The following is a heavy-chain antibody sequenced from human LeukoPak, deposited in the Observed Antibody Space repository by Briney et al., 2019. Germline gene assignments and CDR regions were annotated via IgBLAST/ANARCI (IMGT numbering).Heavy chain of an antibody. Sequence: ASVKVSCKASGGTFSSYAISWVRQAPGQGLEWMGGIIPIFGTANYAQKFQGRVTITRNTSISTAYMELSSLRSEDTAVYYCARAALKRQLWSPYYYYYMDVWGKGTTVTVSS. CDR2: IIPIFGTA. CDR1: GGTFSSYA. CDR3: ARAALKRQLWSPYYYYYMDV. J-gene: IGHJ6*03. V-gene: IGHV1-69*05. D-gene: IGHD5-18*01.